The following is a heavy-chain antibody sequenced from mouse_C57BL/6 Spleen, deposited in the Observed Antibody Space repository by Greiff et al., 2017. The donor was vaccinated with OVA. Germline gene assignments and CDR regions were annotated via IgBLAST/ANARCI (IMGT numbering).Heavy chain of an antibody. CDR1: GFTFTDYY. Sequence: DVMLVESGGGLVQPGGSLSLSCAASGFTFTDYYMSWVRQPPGKALEWLGFIRNKANGYTTEYSASVKGRFTISRDNSQSILYLQMNALGAEDSATYYCARYRADGYYDYWGKGTTLTVSS. J-gene: IGHJ2*01. V-gene: IGHV7-3*01. D-gene: IGHD2-3*01. CDR2: IRNKANGYTT. CDR3: ARYRADGYYDY.